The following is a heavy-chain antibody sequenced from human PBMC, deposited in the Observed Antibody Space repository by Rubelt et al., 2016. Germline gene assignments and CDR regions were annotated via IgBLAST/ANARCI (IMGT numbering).Heavy chain of an antibody. V-gene: IGHV4-34*01. CDR3: ARAFGAAANFDY. CDR2: INHSGST. CDR1: GGSFSGYY. D-gene: IGHD6-13*01. Sequence: QVQLQQWGAGLLKPSETLSLTCAVYGGSFSGYYWSWIRQPPGKGLEWIGEINHSGSTNYNPSLKSRVTISVDTSKNQFSLKLSSVTAADTAVYYCARAFGAAANFDYWGQGTLVTVSS. J-gene: IGHJ4*02.